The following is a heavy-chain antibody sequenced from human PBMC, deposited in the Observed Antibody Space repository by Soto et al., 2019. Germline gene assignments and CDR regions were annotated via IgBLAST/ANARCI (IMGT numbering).Heavy chain of an antibody. CDR2: IYPGDSDT. CDR1: GYSFTSYW. CDR3: ARTAAAGKYYYGMDV. D-gene: IGHD6-13*01. J-gene: IGHJ6*02. Sequence: GESLKISCKGSGYSFTSYWIGWVRQMPGKGLECMGIIYPGDSDTRYSPPFQGQVTISADKSISTAYLQWSSLKASDTAMYYCARTAAAGKYYYGMDVWGQGTTVTVS. V-gene: IGHV5-51*01.